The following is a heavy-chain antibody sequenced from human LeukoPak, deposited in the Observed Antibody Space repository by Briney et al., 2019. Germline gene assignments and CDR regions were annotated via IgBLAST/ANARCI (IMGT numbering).Heavy chain of an antibody. CDR2: ISGSGSST. CDR3: AKRPNEWFGDRSVY. D-gene: IGHD3-10*01. CDR1: GFTFSSYA. V-gene: IGHV3-23*01. Sequence: GGSLRLSCAASGFTFSSYAMSWVRQAPGKGLEWVSAISGSGSSTYYADSVKGRFTISRDNSKNTLYLQMNSLRAEDRAVYYFAKRPNEWFGDRSVYWGEGTLVTLSS. J-gene: IGHJ4*02.